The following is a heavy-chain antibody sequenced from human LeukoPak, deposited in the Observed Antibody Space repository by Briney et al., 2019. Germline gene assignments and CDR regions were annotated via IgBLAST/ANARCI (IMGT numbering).Heavy chain of an antibody. D-gene: IGHD3-22*01. J-gene: IGHJ4*02. CDR3: ARYNYYDSSGYYSSFDY. Sequence: SPTLSLTCTVSGGSISSGGYYWSWIRQHPGKGLEWIGYIYYSGSTYYNPSLKSRVTISVDTSKNQFSLKLSSVTAADTAVYYCARYNYYDSSGYYSSFDYWGQGTLVTVSS. CDR2: IYYSGST. CDR1: GGSISSGGYY. V-gene: IGHV4-31*03.